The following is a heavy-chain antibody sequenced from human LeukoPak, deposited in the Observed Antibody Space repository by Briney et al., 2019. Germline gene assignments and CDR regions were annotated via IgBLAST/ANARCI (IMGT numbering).Heavy chain of an antibody. CDR2: INPNSGGT. D-gene: IGHD3-22*01. Sequence: ASVKVSCKASGYTFTGYYMHWVRQAPGQGLEWMGWINPNSGGTNYAQKFQGRVTITADESTSTAYMELSSLRSEDTAVYYCAREYYYDSSGYYPFDYWGQGTLVTVSS. CDR1: GYTFTGYY. V-gene: IGHV1-2*02. J-gene: IGHJ4*02. CDR3: AREYYYDSSGYYPFDY.